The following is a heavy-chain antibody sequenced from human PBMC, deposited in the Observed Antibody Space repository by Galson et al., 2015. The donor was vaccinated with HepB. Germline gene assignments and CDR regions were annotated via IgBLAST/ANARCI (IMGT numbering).Heavy chain of an antibody. CDR2: ISYDGSNK. J-gene: IGHJ6*02. CDR3: ARETKAVAGFKMRYYYGMDV. CDR1: GFTFSSYD. Sequence: SLRLSCAASGFTFSSYDMHWVRQAPGKGLEWVAVISYDGSNKYDADSVKGRFTISRDNSKNTLYLQMNSPRGEDTAVYYCARETKAVAGFKMRYYYGMDVWGQGTTVTVSS. V-gene: IGHV3-30*01. D-gene: IGHD6-19*01.